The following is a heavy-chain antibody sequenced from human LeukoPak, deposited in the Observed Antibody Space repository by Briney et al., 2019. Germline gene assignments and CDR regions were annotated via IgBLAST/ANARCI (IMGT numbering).Heavy chain of an antibody. CDR1: GFTFSSYS. D-gene: IGHD3-16*01. Sequence: PGGSLRLSCAASGFTFSSYSMNWVRQAPGKGLEWVSSISSSSSYIYYADSVKGRFTISRDNAKNSLYLQMNSLRAEDTAVYYCARDGGDDYNFDYWGQGTLVTVSS. J-gene: IGHJ4*02. V-gene: IGHV3-21*01. CDR3: ARDGGDDYNFDY. CDR2: ISSSSSYI.